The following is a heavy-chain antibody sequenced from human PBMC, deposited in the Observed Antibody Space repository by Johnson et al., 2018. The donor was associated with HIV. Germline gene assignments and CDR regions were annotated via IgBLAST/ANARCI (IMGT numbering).Heavy chain of an antibody. CDR1: GFTFSNYG. V-gene: IGHV3-30*02. CDR2: IRYDGSNK. Sequence: QVQLVESGGGVVQPGGSLRLSCAASGFTFSNYGMHWVRQAPGKGLEWVAFIRYDGSNKYYGDSVKGRFTISRDNSKNTLYVQMNSLRAEDTAVYYCAREGQEFNDAFDIWGQGTMVTVSS. J-gene: IGHJ3*02. D-gene: IGHD3-10*01. CDR3: AREGQEFNDAFDI.